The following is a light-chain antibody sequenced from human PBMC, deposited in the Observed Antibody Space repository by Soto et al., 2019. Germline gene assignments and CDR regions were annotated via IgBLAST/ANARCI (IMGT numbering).Light chain of an antibody. J-gene: IGKJ5*01. CDR1: QLISTY. Sequence: MTQSPVTLSLSPGERATLSCRASQLISTYLAWYQQKPGQAPRLLIYGASSRATGIPDRFSGSGSGTEFTLTISSLQSEDFAVYYCQQYNNWPPTFGQGTRLEIK. CDR3: QQYNNWPPT. CDR2: GAS. V-gene: IGKV3D-15*01.